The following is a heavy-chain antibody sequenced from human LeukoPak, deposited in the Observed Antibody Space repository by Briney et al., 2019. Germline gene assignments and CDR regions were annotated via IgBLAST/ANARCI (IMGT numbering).Heavy chain of an antibody. CDR2: IYYSGST. V-gene: IGHV4-59*11. CDR1: GGSISSHY. D-gene: IGHD3-22*01. CDR3: ARARERLFEDYFDY. Sequence: PSETLSLTCTVSGGSISSHYWSWIRQPPGKGLEWIGYIYYSGSTNHNPSLKSRVTISVDTSKNQFSLKLSSVTAADTAVYYCARARERLFEDYFDYWGQGTLVTVSS. J-gene: IGHJ4*02.